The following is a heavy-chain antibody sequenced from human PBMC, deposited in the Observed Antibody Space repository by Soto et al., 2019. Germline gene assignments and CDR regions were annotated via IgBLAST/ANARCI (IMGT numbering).Heavy chain of an antibody. V-gene: IGHV3-48*01. CDR2: ISSSSSTI. CDR3: ARDSYGDYGYYYYMDV. Sequence: EVQLVESGGGLVQPGGSLRLSCAASGFTFSSYSMNWVRQAPGKGLEWVSYISSSSSTIYYADSVKGRFTISRDNAKNSLYLQMNSPRAEDTAVYYCARDSYGDYGYYYYMDVWGKGTTVTVSS. J-gene: IGHJ6*03. D-gene: IGHD4-17*01. CDR1: GFTFSSYS.